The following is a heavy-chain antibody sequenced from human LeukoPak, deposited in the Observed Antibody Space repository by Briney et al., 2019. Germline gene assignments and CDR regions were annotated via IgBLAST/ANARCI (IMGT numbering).Heavy chain of an antibody. CDR1: GYTFTDYT. V-gene: IGHV1-3*01. J-gene: IGHJ4*02. CDR2: INGGSGNT. CDR3: AREEVPGKDDY. Sequence: ASVKVSCKASGYTFTDYTMHWLRQAPGQRLDWMGWINGGSGNTKYSPEFQGRVTITRDTSASTAYMELRSLRSDDTAVYYCAREEVPGKDDYWGQGTLVTVSS.